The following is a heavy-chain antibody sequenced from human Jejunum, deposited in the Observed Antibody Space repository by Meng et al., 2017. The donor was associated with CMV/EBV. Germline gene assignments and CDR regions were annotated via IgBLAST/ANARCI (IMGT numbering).Heavy chain of an antibody. CDR3: ARDLKAVAGTPYYYDYAMDL. CDR2: ISGTGIPI. J-gene: IGHJ6*02. D-gene: IGHD6-19*01. CDR1: YY. Sequence: YYMSWIRQAPGKGLEWIAYISGTGIPIYYGDSMEGRFTISRDNARKSVFLEINNLRDEDTAVYYCARDLKAVAGTPYYYDYAMDLWGQGTTVTVSS. V-gene: IGHV3-11*04.